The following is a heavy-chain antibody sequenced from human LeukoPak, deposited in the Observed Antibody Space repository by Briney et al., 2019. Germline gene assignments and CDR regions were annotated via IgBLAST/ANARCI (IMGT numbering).Heavy chain of an antibody. V-gene: IGHV4-34*01. J-gene: IGHJ4*02. D-gene: IGHD3-16*02. CDR1: GGSFSGYY. CDR3: ARDLYYDYVWGSYRTTFDY. CDR2: INHSGST. Sequence: PSETLSLTCAVYGGSFSGYYWSWIRQPPGKGLEWIGEINHSGSTNYNPSLKSRVTISVDTSKNQFSLKLSSVTAADTAVYYCARDLYYDYVWGSYRTTFDYWGQGTLVTVSS.